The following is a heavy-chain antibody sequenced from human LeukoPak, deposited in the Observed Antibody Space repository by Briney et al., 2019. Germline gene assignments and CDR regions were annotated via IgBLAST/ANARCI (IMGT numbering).Heavy chain of an antibody. CDR2: IGSSGRTR. CDR1: GFPFSFYE. J-gene: IGHJ4*02. D-gene: IGHD6-19*01. V-gene: IGHV3-48*03. Sequence: PGGSLRLSCAVSGFPFSFYEINWVRQAPGKGLEWVSNIGSSGRTRYYADSAKGRFSISRDNAKNSLYLQMNSLRVEDTGVYYCALLAVASDFDYWGQGALVTVSS. CDR3: ALLAVASDFDY.